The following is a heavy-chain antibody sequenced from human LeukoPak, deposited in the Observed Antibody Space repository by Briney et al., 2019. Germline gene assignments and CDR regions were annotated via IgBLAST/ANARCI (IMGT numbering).Heavy chain of an antibody. CDR1: GGSISSSSYY. CDR3: ASNPEWEWEGFDY. CDR2: IYYSGST. Sequence: PSETLSLTCTVSGGSISSSSYYWGWLRQPPGKGLEWIGSIYYSGSTYYNPSLKSRVTISVDTSKNQFSLKLSSVTAADTAVYYCASNPEWEWEGFDYWGQGTLVTVSS. J-gene: IGHJ4*02. V-gene: IGHV4-39*07. D-gene: IGHD1-26*01.